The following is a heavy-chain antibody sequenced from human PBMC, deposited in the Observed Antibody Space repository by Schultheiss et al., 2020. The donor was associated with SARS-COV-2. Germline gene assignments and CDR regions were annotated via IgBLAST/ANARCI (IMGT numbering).Heavy chain of an antibody. CDR1: GYSFTSYW. Sequence: GSLRLSCKGSGYSFTSYWIGWVRQMPGKGLEWMGIIYPGDSDTRYSPSFQGQVTISADKSISTAYLQWSSLKASDTAMYYCARGLTIFGVVDHFDYWGQGTLVTVSS. V-gene: IGHV5-51*01. CDR2: IYPGDSDT. J-gene: IGHJ4*02. CDR3: ARGLTIFGVVDHFDY. D-gene: IGHD3-3*01.